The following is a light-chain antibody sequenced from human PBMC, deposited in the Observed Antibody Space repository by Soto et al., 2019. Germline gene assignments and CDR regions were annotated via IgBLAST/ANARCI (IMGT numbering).Light chain of an antibody. Sequence: DIVVTQSPLSLPVTPVGACSISFISSRILLHINGYNYLDWYLQKPGQSPQLLIYLASNRASGVPDRFSGSGSGTDFTLKISRVEAEDFAVYYCQQRSYPVTFGQGTRLEIK. CDR3: QQRSYPVT. V-gene: IGKV2-28*01. J-gene: IGKJ5*01. CDR2: LAS. CDR1: RILLHINGYNY.